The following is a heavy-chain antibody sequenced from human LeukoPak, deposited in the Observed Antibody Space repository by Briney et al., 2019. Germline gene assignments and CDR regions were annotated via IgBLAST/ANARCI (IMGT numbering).Heavy chain of an antibody. J-gene: IGHJ4*02. Sequence: GGSLRLSCAASGFTFSSYAMSWVRQAPGKGLEWVSAISGSGGSTYYADSVKGRFTISRDNSKNTLYLQMNSPRAEDTAVYYCARDYVWGSYRYPYWDQGTLVTVSS. CDR3: ARDYVWGSYRYPY. V-gene: IGHV3-23*01. D-gene: IGHD3-16*02. CDR1: GFTFSSYA. CDR2: ISGSGGST.